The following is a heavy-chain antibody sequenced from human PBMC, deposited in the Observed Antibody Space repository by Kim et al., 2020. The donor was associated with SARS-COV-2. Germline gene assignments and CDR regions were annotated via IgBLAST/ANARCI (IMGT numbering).Heavy chain of an antibody. CDR1: GFTFDDYT. CDR3: AKDGAVKWELLTREYYFDY. CDR2: ISWDGGST. V-gene: IGHV3-43*01. J-gene: IGHJ4*02. D-gene: IGHD1-26*01. Sequence: GGSLRLSCAASGFTFDDYTMHWVRQAPGKGLEWVSLISWDGGSTYYADSVKGRFTISRDNSKNSLYLQMNSLRTEDTALYYCAKDGAVKWELLTREYYFDYWGQGTLVTVSS.